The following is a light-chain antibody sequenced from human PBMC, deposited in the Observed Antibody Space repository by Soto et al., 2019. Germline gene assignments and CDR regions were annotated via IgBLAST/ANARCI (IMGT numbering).Light chain of an antibody. J-gene: IGKJ4*01. CDR2: TAS. CDR3: QQANSFPLT. V-gene: IGKV1-39*01. Sequence: DIQMTQSPSSLSASVGDRVTITCRASQSISTYLNWYQQHPGKAPNLLIYTASNLESGAPSRFSGSGSGTDFTLTISRLQPEDFATYYCQQANSFPLTFGGGTKVDIK. CDR1: QSISTY.